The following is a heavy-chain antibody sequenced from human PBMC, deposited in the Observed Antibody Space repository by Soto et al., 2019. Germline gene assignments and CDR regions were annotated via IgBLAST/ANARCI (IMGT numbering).Heavy chain of an antibody. CDR1: GYTFTSYA. CDR3: ARDGSYSSSWPLD. D-gene: IGHD6-13*01. V-gene: IGHV1-3*05. CDR2: INAGNGNT. Sequence: QVQLVQSGAEEKKPGASVKGSCKASGYTFTSYAMHWVRQAPGQRLEWMGWINAGNGNTKYSQKFQGRVTITRDTSASTAYMELSSLRSEDTAVYYCARDGSYSSSWPLDWGQGTLVTVSS. J-gene: IGHJ4*02.